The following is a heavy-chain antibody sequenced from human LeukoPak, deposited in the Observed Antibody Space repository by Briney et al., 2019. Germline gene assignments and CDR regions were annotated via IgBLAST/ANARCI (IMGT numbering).Heavy chain of an antibody. CDR3: ASALYYFYMDV. Sequence: SQTLTLTCTVSGGSVSSGGYYWSWVRQHPGKGLEWIGYIYYSGSTYYNPSLKSRVTISLDTSKNHFSLTLSSVTAADTAVYYCASALYYFYMDVWGKGTTVTVSS. J-gene: IGHJ6*03. V-gene: IGHV4-31*03. CDR2: IYYSGST. CDR1: GGSVSSGGYY.